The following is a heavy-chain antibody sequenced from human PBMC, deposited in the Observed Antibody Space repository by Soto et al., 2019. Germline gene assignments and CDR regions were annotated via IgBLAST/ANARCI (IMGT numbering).Heavy chain of an antibody. D-gene: IGHD5-12*01. V-gene: IGHV4-30-4*01. J-gene: IGHJ4*02. CDR2: IFYTGST. CDR1: GGTINSGDYF. CDR3: AGVKATLYRHYYFDY. Sequence: TSETLSLTCSVSGGTINSGDYFWSWIRQPPGKGLEWIGSIFYTGSTYYSPSLKSRASMSMDTSKKLFSLRLRSLTAADTAVYFCAGVKATLYRHYYFDYWGQGTPVTVSS.